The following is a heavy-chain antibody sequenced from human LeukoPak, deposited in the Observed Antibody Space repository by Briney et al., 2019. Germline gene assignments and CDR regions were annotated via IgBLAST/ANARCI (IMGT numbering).Heavy chain of an antibody. D-gene: IGHD3-22*01. J-gene: IGHJ4*02. CDR3: ARDYYDSSGYYYPPDY. CDR2: ISAYSGNT. V-gene: IGHV1-18*01. CDR1: GYTFTSYG. Sequence: ASVKVSCKASGYTFTSYGISWVRQAPGQGLEWMGWISAYSGNTNYAQKLQGRVTMTTDTSTSTAYMELRSLRSDDTAVYYCARDYYDSSGYYYPPDYWGQGTLVTVSS.